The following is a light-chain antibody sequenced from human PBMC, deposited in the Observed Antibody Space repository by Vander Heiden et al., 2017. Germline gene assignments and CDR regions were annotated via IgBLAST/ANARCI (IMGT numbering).Light chain of an antibody. CDR2: AES. V-gene: IGKV1-8*01. CDR1: QDISSY. Sequence: AVRMTQSPSSFSASTGDRVTITCRASQDISSYLAWYQQKPGKAPKLLIYAESTLQSGVPSRFSGSGSGTDFTLTISCLQSEDFATYYCQQYYSYPFTIGPGTKVDIK. J-gene: IGKJ3*01. CDR3: QQYYSYPFT.